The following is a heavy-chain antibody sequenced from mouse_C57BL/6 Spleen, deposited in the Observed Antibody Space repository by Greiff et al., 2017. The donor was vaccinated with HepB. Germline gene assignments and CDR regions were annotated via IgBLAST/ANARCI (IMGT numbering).Heavy chain of an antibody. CDR2: ISNGGGST. J-gene: IGHJ4*01. CDR1: GFTFSDYY. D-gene: IGHD3-3*01. CDR3: ARHGEGLDY. Sequence: EVKLVESGGGLVQPGGSLKLSCAASGFTFSDYYMYWVRQTPEKRLEWVAYISNGGGSTYYPDTVKGRFTISRDNAKNTLDLQMSRLKSEDTAMYYCARHGEGLDYWGQGTSVTVSS. V-gene: IGHV5-12*01.